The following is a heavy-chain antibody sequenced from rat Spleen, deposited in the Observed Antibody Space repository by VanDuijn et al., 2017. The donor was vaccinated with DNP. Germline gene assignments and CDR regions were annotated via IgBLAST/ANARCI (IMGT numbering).Heavy chain of an antibody. CDR3: ARHDNSDFDY. Sequence: EVQLVESGGGLVRPGNSLRLSCAASGFIFSDYAMAWVRQSPKMGLEWVATIPSSTDRTYYLDSVRGRFTISRDNAKSSLNLQMNSLKSEDTATYFCARHDNSDFDYWGQGVMVTVSS. CDR2: IPSSTDRT. V-gene: IGHV5-17*01. CDR1: GFIFSDYA. D-gene: IGHD1-10*01. J-gene: IGHJ2*01.